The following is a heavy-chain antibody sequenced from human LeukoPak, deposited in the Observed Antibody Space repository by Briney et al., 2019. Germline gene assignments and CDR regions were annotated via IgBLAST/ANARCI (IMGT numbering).Heavy chain of an antibody. Sequence: SETLSLTCTVSGDSISSYYLSWIRQPPGKGLEWIGSIYYSGSTNYNPSLKSRVTISVDTSKNQFSLKLSSVTAADTAVYYCARWDYSSSSQNSFDPWGQGTLVTVSS. CDR3: ARWDYSSSSQNSFDP. J-gene: IGHJ5*02. CDR2: IYYSGST. D-gene: IGHD6-13*01. V-gene: IGHV4-59*01. CDR1: GDSISSYY.